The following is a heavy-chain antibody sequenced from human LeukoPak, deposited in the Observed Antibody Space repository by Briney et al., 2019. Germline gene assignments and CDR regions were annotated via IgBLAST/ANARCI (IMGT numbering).Heavy chain of an antibody. V-gene: IGHV4-34*01. CDR1: GGSFSGYY. D-gene: IGHD6-13*01. CDR3: ARGKIRTVAAAGTSTFNWFDP. CDR2: INHSGST. Sequence: SETLSLTCAVYGGSFSGYYWSWIRQPLGKGLEWIGEINHSGSTNYNPSLKSRVTISVDTSKNQFSLKLSSVTAADTAVYYCARGKIRTVAAAGTSTFNWFDPWGQGTLVTVSS. J-gene: IGHJ5*02.